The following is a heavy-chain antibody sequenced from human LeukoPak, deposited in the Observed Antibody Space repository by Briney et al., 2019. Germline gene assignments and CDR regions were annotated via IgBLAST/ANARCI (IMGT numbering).Heavy chain of an antibody. V-gene: IGHV3-21*01. J-gene: IGHJ4*02. CDR3: ARDYSTVTTFFDY. Sequence: GGSLRLSCAASGLTFSSYNMNWVRQAPGRGLEWVSFISSSSNYIYYTDSVKGRFTISRDNAKNSLFLQMNSLRAEDTAVYYCARDYSTVTTFFDYWGQGTLVTVSS. CDR2: ISSSSNYI. CDR1: GLTFSSYN. D-gene: IGHD4-17*01.